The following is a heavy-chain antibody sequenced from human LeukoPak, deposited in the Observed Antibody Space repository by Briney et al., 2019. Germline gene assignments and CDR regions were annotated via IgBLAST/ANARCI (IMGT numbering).Heavy chain of an antibody. CDR1: GYTFTGYY. CDR2: INPNSGGT. V-gene: IGHV1-2*02. J-gene: IGHJ4*02. CDR3: ARVWGYCSSTSCLDY. Sequence: GASVKVSCKASGYTFTGYYIHWVRQAPGQGPEWMGWINPNSGGTNYAQKFQGRVTMTRDTSISTAYMELSRLISDDTAVYYCARVWGYCSSTSCLDYWGQGTLVTVSS. D-gene: IGHD2-2*01.